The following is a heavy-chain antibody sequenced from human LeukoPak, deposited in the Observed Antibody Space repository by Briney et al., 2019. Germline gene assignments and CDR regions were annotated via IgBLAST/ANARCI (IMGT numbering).Heavy chain of an antibody. CDR1: GGSISSGSYY. J-gene: IGHJ4*02. D-gene: IGHD3-3*01. Sequence: SGTLSLTCTVSGGSISSGSYYWSWIRQPAGKGLEWIGRIYTSGSTNYNPSLKSRVTISVDTSKNQFSLKLSSVTAADTAVYYCAKQIKSNYDFWSGFDYWGQGTLVTVSS. CDR3: AKQIKSNYDFWSGFDY. CDR2: IYTSGST. V-gene: IGHV4-61*02.